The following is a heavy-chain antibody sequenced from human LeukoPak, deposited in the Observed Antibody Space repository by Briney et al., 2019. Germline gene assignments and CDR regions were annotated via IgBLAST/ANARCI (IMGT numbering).Heavy chain of an antibody. D-gene: IGHD2-15*01. CDR3: AKYHNSCRGVSCLLHQD. Sequence: GGSLRLSCAASGFTFSSYAMTWVRQAPGKGLEWVSAISIGGGSTWYADSLEGRFTISRDNSKNTLYLQMDSLRADDTATYYCAKYHNSCRGVSCLLHQDWGQGTLVTVSS. V-gene: IGHV3-23*01. J-gene: IGHJ4*02. CDR1: GFTFSSYA. CDR2: ISIGGGST.